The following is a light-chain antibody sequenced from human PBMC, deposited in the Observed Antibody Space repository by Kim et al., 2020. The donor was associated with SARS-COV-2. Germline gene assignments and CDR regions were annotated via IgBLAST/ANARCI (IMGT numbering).Light chain of an antibody. CDR2: RDT. CDR3: QVWDSTTAV. J-gene: IGLJ2*01. V-gene: IGLV3-9*01. Sequence: SYELTQPLSVSVALGQTAKITCGGNNIGSRNVHWYQQKPGQAPVLVVYRDTNRPSGIPERFSGSNSENTATLTIGSAQPGDVADYYCQVWDSTTAVFGGGTQLTVL. CDR1: NIGSRN.